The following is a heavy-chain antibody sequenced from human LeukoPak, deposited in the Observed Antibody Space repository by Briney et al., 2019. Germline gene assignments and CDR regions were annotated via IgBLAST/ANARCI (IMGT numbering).Heavy chain of an antibody. CDR2: ISSSSSYI. J-gene: IGHJ4*02. CDR3: AGQITMVRGVIY. V-gene: IGHV3-21*01. Sequence: GGSLRLSCAASGFTFSSYSMNWVRQAPGKGLEWVSSISSSSSYIYYADSVKGRFTISRDNAKNSLYLQMNSLRAEDTAVYYCAGQITMVRGVIYWGQGTLVTVSS. D-gene: IGHD3-10*01. CDR1: GFTFSSYS.